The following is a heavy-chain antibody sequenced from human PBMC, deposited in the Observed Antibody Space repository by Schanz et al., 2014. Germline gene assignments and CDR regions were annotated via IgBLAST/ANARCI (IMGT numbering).Heavy chain of an antibody. V-gene: IGHV3-23*03. Sequence: EMQLLESGGGLIQPGGSLRLSCAASGFTFSTHAMSWVRQAPGKGLEWVSIIFTDGRTYYADSVKGRFTISRDNAKNSLYLQMDSLRAEDTAVYYCARNRGSGGQNWYFDLWGRGTLXTVSS. CDR2: IIFTDGRT. J-gene: IGHJ2*01. CDR1: GFTFSTHA. CDR3: ARNRGSGGQNWYFDL. D-gene: IGHD1-26*01.